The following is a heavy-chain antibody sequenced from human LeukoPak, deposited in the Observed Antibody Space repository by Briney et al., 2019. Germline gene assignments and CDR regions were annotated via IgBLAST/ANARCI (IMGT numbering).Heavy chain of an antibody. D-gene: IGHD4-11*01. CDR3: ARDTVYGNYYFDN. J-gene: IGHJ4*02. CDR1: GFTFNDHY. V-gene: IGHV3-11*01. Sequence: GGSLRLSCAASGFTFNDHYMSWLRQAPGKGLEWVSYMSGSGGFTTFYADSVKGRFTISRDDAKNLLYLQMHNLRSEDTAVYFCARDTVYGNYYFDNWGQGILVTVSS. CDR2: MSGSGGFTT.